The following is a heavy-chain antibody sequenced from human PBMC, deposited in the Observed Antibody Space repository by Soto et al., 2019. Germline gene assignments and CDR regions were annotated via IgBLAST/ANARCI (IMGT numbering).Heavy chain of an antibody. CDR2: ISGSGGTT. D-gene: IGHD6-13*01. V-gene: IGHV3-23*01. J-gene: IGHJ1*01. Sequence: SLRLSCAASGFSFSTYAMSWVRQAPGKGLEWVSGISGSGGTTYYADSVKGRFTISRDNSKNTLYLQVNSLRAEDTAVYYCAKDQAAGGTISRYFQYWGQGTLVTVSS. CDR1: GFSFSTYA. CDR3: AKDQAAGGTISRYFQY.